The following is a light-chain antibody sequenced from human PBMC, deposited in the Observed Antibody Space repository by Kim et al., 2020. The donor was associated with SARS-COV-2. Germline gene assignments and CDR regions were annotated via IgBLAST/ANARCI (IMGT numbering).Light chain of an antibody. J-gene: IGLJ1*01. CDR2: DVS. CDR1: SSDVGGYSY. V-gene: IGLV2-11*01. CDR3: CSYAGSYV. Sequence: SPGKSVPISCTGTSSDVGGYSYVSWYQQHPGKAPKLMIYDVSKRPSGVPDRFSGSKSGNTASLTISGLQAEDEDDYYCCSYAGSYVFGTGTKVTVL.